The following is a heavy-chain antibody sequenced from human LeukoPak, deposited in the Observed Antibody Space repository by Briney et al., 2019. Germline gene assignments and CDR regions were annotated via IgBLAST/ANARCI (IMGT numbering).Heavy chain of an antibody. CDR3: AKDPLVITMIVVVITRDDAFDI. J-gene: IGHJ3*02. Sequence: GGSLRLSCAASGFTFSSYAMSWVRQAPGKGLEWVSAISGSGGSTYYADSVKGQFTISRDNSKNTLYLQMNSLRAEDTAVYYCAKDPLVITMIVVVITRDDAFDIWGQGTMVTVSS. CDR2: ISGSGGST. V-gene: IGHV3-23*01. D-gene: IGHD3-22*01. CDR1: GFTFSSYA.